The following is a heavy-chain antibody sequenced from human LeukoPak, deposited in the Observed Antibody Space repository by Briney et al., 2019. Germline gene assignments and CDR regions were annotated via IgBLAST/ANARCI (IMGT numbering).Heavy chain of an antibody. Sequence: SETLSLTCTVSGGSISGSSYYWGWIRQPPGKGLEWIGSIYYSGSTYYNPSPKSRVTISVDTSKNQFSLKLSSVTAADTAVYYCARGLAARRRGYFDYWGQGTLVTVSS. CDR2: IYYSGST. CDR1: GGSISGSSYY. J-gene: IGHJ4*02. D-gene: IGHD6-6*01. CDR3: ARGLAARRRGYFDY. V-gene: IGHV4-39*01.